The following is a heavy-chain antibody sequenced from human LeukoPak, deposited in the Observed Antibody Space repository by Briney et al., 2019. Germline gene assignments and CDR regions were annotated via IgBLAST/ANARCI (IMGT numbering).Heavy chain of an antibody. CDR3: ARGGVVGTMLRGINWFDP. CDR1: GIPLSNYY. CDR2: IYYSGST. D-gene: IGHD3-10*01. J-gene: IGHJ5*02. Sequence: SETLSLTCSVSGIPLSNYYWNWIRQSPGKGLEWIGYIYYSGSTDYNPSLKSRVTMSIDMSKRQFSLELSSVTAADTAGYYCARGGVVGTMLRGINWFDPWGPGTLVAVSS. V-gene: IGHV4-59*01.